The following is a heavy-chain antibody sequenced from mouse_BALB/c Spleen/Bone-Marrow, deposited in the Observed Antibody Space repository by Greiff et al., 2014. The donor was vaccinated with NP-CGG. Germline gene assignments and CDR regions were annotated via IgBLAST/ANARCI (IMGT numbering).Heavy chain of an antibody. J-gene: IGHJ1*01. CDR3: AKANWDVSGYFDV. D-gene: IGHD4-1*01. V-gene: IGHV4-1*02. Sequence: EVQVVESGGGLVQPGGSLKLSCAASGFDFSRYWMSWVRQAPGKGLEWIGEINPDSSTINYTPSLKDKFIISRDNAKNTLYLQMSKVRSEDTALYYCAKANWDVSGYFDVWGAGTTVTVSS. CDR2: INPDSSTI. CDR1: GFDFSRYW.